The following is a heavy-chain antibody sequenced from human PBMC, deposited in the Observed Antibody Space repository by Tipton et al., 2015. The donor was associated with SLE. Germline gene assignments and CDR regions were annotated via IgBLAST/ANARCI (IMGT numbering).Heavy chain of an antibody. CDR1: GGFIGSSSYY. D-gene: IGHD6-13*01. Sequence: TLSLTCSVSGGFIGSSSYYWGWIRQPPGKGLEWIGSVSYLGCTSYKATLASRVTISVDTSKNQFSLRLSSVSAAETAVYYCARAIAPAGSPGYYYYNLDVWGQGTTVTVSS. J-gene: IGHJ6*02. CDR2: VSYLGCT. CDR3: ARAIAPAGSPGYYYYNLDV. V-gene: IGHV4-39*07.